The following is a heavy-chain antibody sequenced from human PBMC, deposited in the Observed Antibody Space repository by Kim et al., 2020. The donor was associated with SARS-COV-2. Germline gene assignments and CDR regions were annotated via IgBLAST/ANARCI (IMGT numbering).Heavy chain of an antibody. V-gene: IGHV1-8*01. J-gene: IGHJ4*02. CDR2: MNPNSGNT. Sequence: ASVKVSCKASGYTFTSYDINWVRQATGQGLEWMGWMNPNSGNTGYAQKFQGRVSMTRNTSISTAYMELSSLRSEDTAVYYCARVLTIGRLNPFGYWGQGTLVTVSS. CDR1: GYTFTSYD. CDR3: ARVLTIGRLNPFGY. D-gene: IGHD3-9*01.